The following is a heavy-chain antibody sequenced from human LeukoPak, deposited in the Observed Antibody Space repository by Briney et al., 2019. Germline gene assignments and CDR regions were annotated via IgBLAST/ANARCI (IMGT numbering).Heavy chain of an antibody. CDR3: ASINGGTWAVDP. D-gene: IGHD2-8*01. Sequence: SETLSLTCTVSGGSISSSSYYWGWIRQPPGKGLEWIGSIYYSGSTYYNPSLKTRITISVDTSKNQFSLNLSSVTAADTAVYYCASINGGTWAVDPWGQGTLVTVSS. CDR1: GGSISSSSYY. J-gene: IGHJ5*02. CDR2: IYYSGST. V-gene: IGHV4-39*07.